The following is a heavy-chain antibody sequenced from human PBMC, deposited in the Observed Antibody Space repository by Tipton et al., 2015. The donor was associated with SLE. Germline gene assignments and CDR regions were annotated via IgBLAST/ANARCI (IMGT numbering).Heavy chain of an antibody. J-gene: IGHJ4*02. CDR1: GGSFSGYY. Sequence: LRLSCAVYGGSFSGYYWSWIRQPPGKGLEWIGEINHSGSTNYNPSLKSRVTISVDTSKNQFSLKLSSVTAADTAVYYCARLRGPGSGALYWGQGTLVTVSS. CDR3: ARLRGPGSGALY. V-gene: IGHV4-34*01. CDR2: INHSGST. D-gene: IGHD3-10*01.